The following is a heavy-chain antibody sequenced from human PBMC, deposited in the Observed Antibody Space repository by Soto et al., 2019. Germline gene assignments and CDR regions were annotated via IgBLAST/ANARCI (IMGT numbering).Heavy chain of an antibody. V-gene: IGHV3-30*18. CDR2: RSHDGSVQ. J-gene: IGHJ4*02. CDR3: SKEGSTRLSRWDDD. D-gene: IGHD1-26*01. Sequence: QVQLVESGGGVVQPGASLRLSCAASGFIFSEYGIDWCRQPPGKGLEWVAVRSHDGSVQYYAESVKGRYTVSRDNSENIVYLHVTDPRRDYTAMYHCSKEGSTRLSRWDDDWGQGTLVTVSS. CDR1: GFIFSEYG.